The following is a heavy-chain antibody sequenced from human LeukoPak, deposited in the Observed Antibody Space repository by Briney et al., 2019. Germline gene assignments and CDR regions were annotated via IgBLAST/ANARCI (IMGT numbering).Heavy chain of an antibody. V-gene: IGHV1-2*04. CDR3: ARSMVRGVIRYFDY. J-gene: IGHJ4*02. CDR2: INPNSGGT. Sequence: ASVKVSCKASGYTFTGYYMHWVRQAPGQGLEWMGWINPNSGGTNYAQKFQGWVTMTRDTSISTAYMELSRLRSDDTAVYYCARSMVRGVIRYFDYWGQGTLVTVSS. CDR1: GYTFTGYY. D-gene: IGHD3-10*01.